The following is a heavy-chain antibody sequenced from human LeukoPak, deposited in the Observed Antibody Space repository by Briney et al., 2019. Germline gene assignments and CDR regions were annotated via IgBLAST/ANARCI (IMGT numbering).Heavy chain of an antibody. V-gene: IGHV1-2*02. CDR3: ARFITGTTLWFDP. Sequence: ASVKVSCKASGYTFTGYYMHWVRQAHGQGLEWMGWINPNSGGTNYAQKFQGRVTMTRDTSISTAYMELSRLRSDDTAVYYCARFITGTTLWFDPWGQGTLVTVSS. J-gene: IGHJ5*02. D-gene: IGHD1-7*01. CDR1: GYTFTGYY. CDR2: INPNSGGT.